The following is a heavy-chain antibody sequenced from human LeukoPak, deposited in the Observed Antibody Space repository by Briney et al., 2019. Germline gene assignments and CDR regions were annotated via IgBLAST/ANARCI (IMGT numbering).Heavy chain of an antibody. Sequence: ASVKVSCKASGYTFTGYYMHWVRQAPGQGLEGMGWINPNSGGTNYAQKFQGRVTMTRDTSISTAYMELSRLRSDDTAVYYCARGLFYDFWSGYEYFQHWGQGTLVTVSS. CDR3: ARGLFYDFWSGYEYFQH. V-gene: IGHV1-2*02. CDR1: GYTFTGYY. D-gene: IGHD3-3*01. CDR2: INPNSGGT. J-gene: IGHJ1*01.